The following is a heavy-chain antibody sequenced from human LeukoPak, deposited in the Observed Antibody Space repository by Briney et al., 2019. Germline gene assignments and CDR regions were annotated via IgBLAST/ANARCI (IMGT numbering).Heavy chain of an antibody. CDR2: IIPIFGTA. CDR1: GYTFTNYG. Sequence: ASMKVSCKASGYTFTNYGICWVRQAPGQGLEWMGGIIPIFGTANYAQKFQGRVTITADESTSTAYMELSSLRSEDTAVYYCARAGYCSSTSCYSSPLNYYYYMDVWGKGTTVTVSS. D-gene: IGHD2-2*02. J-gene: IGHJ6*03. CDR3: ARAGYCSSTSCYSSPLNYYYYMDV. V-gene: IGHV1-69*13.